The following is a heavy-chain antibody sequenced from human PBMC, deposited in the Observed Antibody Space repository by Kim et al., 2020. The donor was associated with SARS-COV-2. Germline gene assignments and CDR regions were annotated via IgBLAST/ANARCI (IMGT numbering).Heavy chain of an antibody. CDR3: ARAFRSSRFGVDYFQH. J-gene: IGHJ1*01. V-gene: IGHV4-39*01. Sequence: SLKSRVTISVDTSKNQFSLKLGSVTAADTAVYYCARAFRSSRFGVDYFQHWGQGTLVTVSS. D-gene: IGHD3-10*01.